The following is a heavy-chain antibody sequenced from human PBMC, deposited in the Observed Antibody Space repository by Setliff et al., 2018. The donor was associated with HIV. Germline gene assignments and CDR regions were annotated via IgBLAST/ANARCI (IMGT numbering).Heavy chain of an antibody. V-gene: IGHV3-15*01. CDR2: IKRKTDGGTT. Sequence: GGSLRLSCTASGFTFTDAWLTWVRQAPGKGLEWVGRIKRKTDGGTTDYAAAVKGRFTISRDDSKNTLYLQMNSLKTEDTAVYYCARGRSTVVWYDAFDVWGQGTMVTVSS. J-gene: IGHJ3*01. CDR3: ARGRSTVVWYDAFDV. CDR1: GFTFTDAW. D-gene: IGHD4-17*01.